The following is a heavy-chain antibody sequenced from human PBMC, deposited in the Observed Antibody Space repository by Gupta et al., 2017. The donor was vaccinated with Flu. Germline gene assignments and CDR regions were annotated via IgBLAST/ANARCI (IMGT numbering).Heavy chain of an antibody. Sequence: QVQLVQSGAEVTKPGASVKVSCTASGYTFTGYYMHWVRQAPGQGLEWMGWINPNSGGTNYAQKFQGRVTMTRDTSISTAYMELSRLRSDDTAVYYCARERITIFGVVIILYGMDVWGQGTTVTVSS. CDR3: ARERITIFGVVIILYGMDV. CDR1: GYTFTGYY. CDR2: INPNSGGT. V-gene: IGHV1-2*02. J-gene: IGHJ6*02. D-gene: IGHD3-3*01.